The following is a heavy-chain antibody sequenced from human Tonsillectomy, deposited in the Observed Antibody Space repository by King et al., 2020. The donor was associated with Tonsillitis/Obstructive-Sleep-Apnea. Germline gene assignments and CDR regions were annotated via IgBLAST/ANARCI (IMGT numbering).Heavy chain of an antibody. Sequence: VQLVESGAEVKKPGASVKVSCTASGYTFTDYYMHWVRQAPGQGLEWMGRINPNSGGTNYAQKFQGRVTMTRDTSISTAYMELSRLRSDDTAVYYCARDRYSSSCPDYWGQGTLVTVSS. CDR3: ARDRYSSSCPDY. D-gene: IGHD6-13*01. J-gene: IGHJ4*02. CDR1: GYTFTDYY. CDR2: INPNSGGT. V-gene: IGHV1-2*06.